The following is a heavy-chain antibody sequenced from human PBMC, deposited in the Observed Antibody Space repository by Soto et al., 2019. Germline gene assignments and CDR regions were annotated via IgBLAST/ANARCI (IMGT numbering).Heavy chain of an antibody. CDR2: ISVDSGKT. CDR3: ARVESRLDYSTTPFDS. V-gene: IGHV1-18*01. D-gene: IGHD4-4*01. J-gene: IGHJ4*02. Sequence: ASVKVSCKTSGYTFSDFFITWVRQAPGQGLEWLGWISVDSGKTHDAQKFQGRVTMTTDTTTNTAYMELQRLRSDDTAVYYCARVESRLDYSTTPFDSWGQGTLVTVSS. CDR1: GYTFSDFF.